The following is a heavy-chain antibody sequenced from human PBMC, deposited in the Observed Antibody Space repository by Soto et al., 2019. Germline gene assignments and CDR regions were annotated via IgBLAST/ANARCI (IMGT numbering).Heavy chain of an antibody. Sequence: QVQLEESGGGLVKPGGSLRLSCAASGFTFSAVYMSWIRQAPNKGLEYISYISSSGTSANYADSVKGRFTISRDNAKNSLYLQMNSLRAEDTAVYYCARDRGAVTGQDFDDWGQGALVTVSS. CDR3: ARDRGAVTGQDFDD. V-gene: IGHV3-11*05. D-gene: IGHD6-19*01. J-gene: IGHJ4*02. CDR2: ISSSGTSA. CDR1: GFTFSAVY.